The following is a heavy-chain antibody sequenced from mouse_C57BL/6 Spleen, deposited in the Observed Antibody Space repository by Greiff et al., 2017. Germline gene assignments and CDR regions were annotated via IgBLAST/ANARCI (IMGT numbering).Heavy chain of an antibody. CDR2: INPYNGDT. V-gene: IGHV1-20*01. J-gene: IGHJ1*03. CDR3: ARKYYGSSHWYFDV. CDR1: GYSFTGYF. Sequence: EVQLQQSGPELVQPGDSVKISCKASGYSFTGYFMNWVMQSPGKSLEWIGRINPYNGDTFYNQKFKGKATLTVDKSSSTAHMELRSMTSEDSAVYYCARKYYGSSHWYFDVWGTGTTVTVSS. D-gene: IGHD1-1*01.